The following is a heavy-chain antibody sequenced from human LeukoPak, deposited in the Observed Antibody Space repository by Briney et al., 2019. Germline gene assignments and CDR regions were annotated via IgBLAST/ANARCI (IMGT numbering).Heavy chain of an antibody. CDR2: ISTNSGNP. Sequence: ASVKVSCKASGYTFTESDISWVRQAPGQGLEWLGWISTNSGNPMYAQGFTGRFVFSLDTSVSTAYLQIRGLKAEDTAVYYCARGFHLGDLLVVSDYWGQGTLVTVSS. D-gene: IGHD3-10*01. V-gene: IGHV7-4-1*02. CDR1: GYTFTESD. CDR3: ARGFHLGDLLVVSDY. J-gene: IGHJ4*02.